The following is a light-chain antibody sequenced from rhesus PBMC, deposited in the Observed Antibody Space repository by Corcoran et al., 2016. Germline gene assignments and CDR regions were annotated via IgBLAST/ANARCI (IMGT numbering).Light chain of an antibody. CDR3: SSYAGNNTYI. V-gene: IGLV2-23*01. CDR1: SSDIGGYNY. CDR2: DVS. J-gene: IGLJ1*01. Sequence: QAALTQPPSVSGSPGQSVTISCTGTSSDIGGYNYVSWSQQHPGKAPKLMIYDVSKRPSGVSDRFSGSKSGNTASRAISGLQAQDEADYYGSSYAGNNTYIFGAGTRLTVL.